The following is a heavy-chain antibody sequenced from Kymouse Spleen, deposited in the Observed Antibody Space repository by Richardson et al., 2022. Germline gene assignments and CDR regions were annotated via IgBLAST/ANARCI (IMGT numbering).Heavy chain of an antibody. CDR1: GFTFDDYA. CDR3: AKAGITGTDDAFDI. D-gene: IGHD1-20*01,IGHD1-7*01. CDR2: ISWNSGSI. Sequence: EVQLVESGGGLVQPGRSLRLSCAASGFTFDDYAMHWVRQAPGKGLEWVSGISWNSGSIGYADSVKGRFTISRDNAKNSLYLQMNSLRAEDTALYYCAKAGITGTDDAFDIWGQGTMVTVSS. V-gene: IGHV3-9*01. J-gene: IGHJ3*02.